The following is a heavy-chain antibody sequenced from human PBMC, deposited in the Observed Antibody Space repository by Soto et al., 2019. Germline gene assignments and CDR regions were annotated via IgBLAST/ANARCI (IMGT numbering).Heavy chain of an antibody. V-gene: IGHV4-59*01. CDR3: ARFRRNYFDY. CDR2: INYVGRTS. D-gene: IGHD3-10*01. Sequence: TSETLSLTCTVSGDSISGFYWSWIRQTPGKGLEWIGYINYVGRTSYYSPSLQSRVTISLDSSKNQFSLILSSVTAADTAVYFCARFRRNYFDYWGQGTLVTVSS. CDR1: GDSISGFY. J-gene: IGHJ4*02.